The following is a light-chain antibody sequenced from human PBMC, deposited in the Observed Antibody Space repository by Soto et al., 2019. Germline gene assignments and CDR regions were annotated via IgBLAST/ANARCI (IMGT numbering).Light chain of an antibody. Sequence: EIVMTQSPATLSVSPGERATLSCKASQSVSSNLAWYQQEPGQAPRLLIYGASTRAIGIPARFSGSRSGTEFTLTISSLQSEDFAVYYCQQYDNWPRTCGQGTKVEIK. CDR1: QSVSSN. V-gene: IGKV3-15*01. J-gene: IGKJ1*01. CDR2: GAS. CDR3: QQYDNWPRT.